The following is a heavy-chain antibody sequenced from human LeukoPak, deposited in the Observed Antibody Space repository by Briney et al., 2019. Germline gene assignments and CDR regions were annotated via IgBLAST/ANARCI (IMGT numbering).Heavy chain of an antibody. CDR3: ARSLEQQRNAFDI. Sequence: ASVKVSCKASGYTFTSYDINWVRQATGQGLEWMGWMNPNSGNTGYAQKFQGRVTITRNTSISTAYMELSSLRSEDTAVYYCARSLEQQRNAFDIWGQGTMVTVSS. CDR2: MNPNSGNT. CDR1: GYTFTSYD. J-gene: IGHJ3*02. V-gene: IGHV1-8*03. D-gene: IGHD6-13*01.